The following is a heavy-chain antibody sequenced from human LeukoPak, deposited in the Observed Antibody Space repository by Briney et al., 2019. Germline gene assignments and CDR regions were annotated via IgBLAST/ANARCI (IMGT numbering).Heavy chain of an antibody. CDR2: IRYDGSNK. CDR1: GFTFSSYG. V-gene: IGHV3-30*02. Sequence: GGSLRLSCGASGFTFSSYGMHWVRQAPGKGLEWVAFIRYDGSNKYYAYSVKGRFTISRDNSNNTLYLQMNSLRAEDTAVYYCAKIEGYSGYGAFDYWGQGTLVTVSS. D-gene: IGHD5-12*01. J-gene: IGHJ4*02. CDR3: AKIEGYSGYGAFDY.